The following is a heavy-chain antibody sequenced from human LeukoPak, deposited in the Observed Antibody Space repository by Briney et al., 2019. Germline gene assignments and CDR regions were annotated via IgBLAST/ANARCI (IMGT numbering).Heavy chain of an antibody. V-gene: IGHV3-7*01. Sequence: GGSLRLSCAASGFTFSSYWMSWVRQAPGKGLEWVANIKQDGSEKYYVDSVKGRFTISRDNAKNSLYLQMSSLRAEDTAVYYCATDRGWRTSGYYLYYFEYWGQGTLVTFSS. CDR1: GFTFSSYW. CDR2: IKQDGSEK. J-gene: IGHJ4*02. CDR3: ATDRGWRTSGYYLYYFEY. D-gene: IGHD3-3*01.